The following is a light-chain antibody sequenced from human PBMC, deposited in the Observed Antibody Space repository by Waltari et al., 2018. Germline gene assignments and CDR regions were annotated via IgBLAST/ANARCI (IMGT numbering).Light chain of an antibody. V-gene: IGKV1D-12*01. J-gene: IGKJ4*01. Sequence: DIQMTQSPSSGSAGVEDTVTITCRASQSISAWLAWYQKKQGKAPKLLISAEFNLKGGLSSMFSGSRSATYFSLTISSLPPEDFATYYCQQCNTLPFAFGGGTTVEIK. CDR1: QSISAW. CDR3: QQCNTLPFA. CDR2: AEF.